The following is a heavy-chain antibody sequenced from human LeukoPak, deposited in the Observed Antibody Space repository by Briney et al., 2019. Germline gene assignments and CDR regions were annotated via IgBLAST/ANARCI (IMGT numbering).Heavy chain of an antibody. Sequence: SETLSLTCTVSGYSISSGYYWGWIRQPPGKGLEWIGSIYHSGSTYCNPSLKSRVTISVDTSKNQFSLKLSSVTAADTAVYYCASVPTDYYDSSGYYYFDYWGQGTLVTVSS. CDR3: ASVPTDYYDSSGYYYFDY. CDR2: IYHSGST. J-gene: IGHJ4*02. D-gene: IGHD3-22*01. V-gene: IGHV4-38-2*02. CDR1: GYSISSGYY.